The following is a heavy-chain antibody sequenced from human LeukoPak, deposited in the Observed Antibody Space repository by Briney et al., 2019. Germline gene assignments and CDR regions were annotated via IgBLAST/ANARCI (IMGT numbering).Heavy chain of an antibody. V-gene: IGHV1-18*01. CDR2: ISANTGNA. J-gene: IGHJ5*01. CDR3: VRDEFGAQAWFDF. Sequence: GASVKVSCKASGYSFTKYGFSWVRQAPGQGLEWMGWISANTGNASYAQNLQGRVTLTTDTSTTTAYMGLRSLRSDDTAVYYCVRDEFGAQAWFDFWGQGTPVTVSS. D-gene: IGHD3-10*01. CDR1: GYSFTKYG.